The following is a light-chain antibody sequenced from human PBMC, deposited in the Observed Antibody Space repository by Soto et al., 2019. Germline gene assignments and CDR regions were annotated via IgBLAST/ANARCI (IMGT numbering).Light chain of an antibody. CDR1: QRISRW. CDR2: DVS. J-gene: IGKJ1*01. V-gene: IGKV1-5*01. CDR3: QQYHNYPWT. Sequence: DIQMTHSPSTLSASVGDRVTITCRASQRISRWLAWYQQKPGKAPKFLIFDVSSLESGVPSRFSGSGSGTEFTLTINNLQPDDFATYYCQQYHNYPWTFGQGTKVDIK.